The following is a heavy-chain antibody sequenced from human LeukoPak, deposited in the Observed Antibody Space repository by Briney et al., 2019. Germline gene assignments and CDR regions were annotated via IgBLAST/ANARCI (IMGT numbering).Heavy chain of an antibody. V-gene: IGHV3-23*01. CDR2: ISGSGSST. CDR1: GFTFSSYA. D-gene: IGHD3-9*01. J-gene: IGHJ5*02. CDR3: AKARFLTGYYKSDVWFDP. Sequence: SGGSLRLSCAASGFTFSSYAMSWVRQAPGKGLEWVSAISGSGSSTYYADSVKGRFTISRDNSKNTLYLQMNSLRAEDTAVYYCAKARFLTGYYKSDVWFDPWGQGTLVTVSS.